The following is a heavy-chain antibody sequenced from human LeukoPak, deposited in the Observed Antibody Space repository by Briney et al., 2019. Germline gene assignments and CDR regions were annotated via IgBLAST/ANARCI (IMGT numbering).Heavy chain of an antibody. CDR2: IIPIFGTA. Sequence: SVKVSCKASGGTISSYAISWVRQAPGQELECMGGIIPIFGTANYAQKFQGRVTITADESTSTAYMELSSLRSEDTAVYYCARVVVAATRYYYYGMDVWGQGNTVTVSS. D-gene: IGHD2-15*01. CDR3: ARVVVAATRYYYYGMDV. CDR1: GGTISSYA. V-gene: IGHV1-69*13. J-gene: IGHJ6*02.